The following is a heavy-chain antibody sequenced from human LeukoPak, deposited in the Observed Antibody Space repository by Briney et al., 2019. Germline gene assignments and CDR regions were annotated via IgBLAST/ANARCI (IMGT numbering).Heavy chain of an antibody. CDR2: IIASGGAT. CDR1: GFTFSSFA. Sequence: GGSLRLSCAASGFTFSSFAMNWVRLAPGKGLEWDSAIIASGGATYYADSVKGRFTISGDNSENTLYLRMNSLRAEDTAIYYCAKDRLGGNNYGHFDYWGQGTLVTVSS. CDR3: AKDRLGGNNYGHFDY. V-gene: IGHV3-23*01. D-gene: IGHD5-18*01. J-gene: IGHJ4*02.